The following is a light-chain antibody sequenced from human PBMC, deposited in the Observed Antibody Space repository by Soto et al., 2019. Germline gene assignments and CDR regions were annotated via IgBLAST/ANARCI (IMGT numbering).Light chain of an antibody. CDR3: HQRNK. CDR1: QSVSSY. V-gene: IGKV3-11*01. Sequence: EIVLTQSPATLSLSPGERATLSCRASQSVSSYLAWYQQKPGQPPRLLIYDTSNRAAGVPARFSGSRSGTDFTLTISSLEPEDFAVYFCHQRNKFGQGTRLEIK. CDR2: DTS. J-gene: IGKJ5*01.